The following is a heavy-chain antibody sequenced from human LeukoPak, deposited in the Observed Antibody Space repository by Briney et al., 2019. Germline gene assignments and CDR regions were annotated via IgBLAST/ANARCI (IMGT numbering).Heavy chain of an antibody. Sequence: PSETLSLTCTVSGGSISSYYWSWLRQPPGKGLEWIGYIYYSGSTNYNPSLKSRVTISVDTSKNQFSLKLSSVTAADTAVYYCAREGGNGIAVATFDYWGQGTLVTVSS. V-gene: IGHV4-59*12. CDR1: GGSISSYY. CDR2: IYYSGST. J-gene: IGHJ4*02. D-gene: IGHD6-19*01. CDR3: AREGGNGIAVATFDY.